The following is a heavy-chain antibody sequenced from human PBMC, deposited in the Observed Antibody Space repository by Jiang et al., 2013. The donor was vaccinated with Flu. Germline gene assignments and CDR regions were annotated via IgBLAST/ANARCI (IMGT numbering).Heavy chain of an antibody. J-gene: IGHJ4*02. V-gene: IGHV3-13*01. CDR1: GFTFGDYD. CDR2: IGTGGDT. D-gene: IGHD2-21*01. Sequence: EVQLVESGGGLVQPGGSLRLSCAASGFTFGDYDMHWVRQATGKGLEWVSAIGTGGDTYYSDSVRGRFTISRENARNSLYLQMDSLTAGDTALYYCVREVRGNCGNTWWCHFDNWGQGALVTVSS. CDR3: VREVRGNCGNTWWCHFDN.